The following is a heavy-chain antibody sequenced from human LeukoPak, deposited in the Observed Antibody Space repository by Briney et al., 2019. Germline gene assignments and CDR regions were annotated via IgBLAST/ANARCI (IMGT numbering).Heavy chain of an antibody. CDR1: GGTFSSYA. V-gene: IGHV1-69*06. D-gene: IGHD5-18*01. CDR3: ARSAQLWFHYYYYYMDV. CDR2: IIPIFGTA. J-gene: IGHJ6*03. Sequence: ASVKVSCKASGGTFSSYAISWVRQAPGQGLEWMGGIIPIFGTANYAQKFQGRVTITADKSTSTAYMELSSLRSEDTAVYYCARSAQLWFHYYYYYMDVWGKGTTVTVSS.